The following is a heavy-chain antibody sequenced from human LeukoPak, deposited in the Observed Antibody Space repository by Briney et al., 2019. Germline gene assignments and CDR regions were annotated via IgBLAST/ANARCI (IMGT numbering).Heavy chain of an antibody. Sequence: ASVKVSCKASGYTFTSYYIHWVRQAPRQGLEWMGIINPSGGSTSYAQKFQGRVTMTRDTSTSTVYMELSSLRSEDTAVYYCAKGGSLLPYYDFWSQRTLDYWGQGTLLTVSS. D-gene: IGHD3-3*01. V-gene: IGHV1-46*01. J-gene: IGHJ4*02. CDR2: INPSGGST. CDR3: AKGGSLLPYYDFWSQRTLDY. CDR1: GYTFTSYY.